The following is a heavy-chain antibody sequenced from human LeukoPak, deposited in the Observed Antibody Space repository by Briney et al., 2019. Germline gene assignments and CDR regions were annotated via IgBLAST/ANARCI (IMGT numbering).Heavy chain of an antibody. CDR1: GLTFSSYA. Sequence: PGRSLRLSCAASGLTFSSYAMPWVRQAPGKGLERVAVISYDGSNKYYADSVKGRFTISRDNSKNTLYLQMNSLRAEDTAVYYCVSGERENHMVVVAAAYNWFDPWGQGTLVTVSS. CDR3: VSGERENHMVVVAAAYNWFDP. CDR2: ISYDGSNK. V-gene: IGHV3-30-3*01. J-gene: IGHJ5*02. D-gene: IGHD2-15*01.